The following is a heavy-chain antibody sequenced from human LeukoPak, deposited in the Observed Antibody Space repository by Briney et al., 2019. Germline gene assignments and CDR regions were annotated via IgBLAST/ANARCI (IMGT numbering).Heavy chain of an antibody. CDR3: AIHESSIPY. V-gene: IGHV3-23*01. CDR1: GLTFSNYA. Sequence: GGSLRLSCAASGLTFSNYAMTWVRQAPGNGQEWVSGISAGSGSTYYADSVKGRFTISRDNSKHTLSLQMSSLRAEDTAIYYCAIHESSIPYWGQGTLVTVSS. J-gene: IGHJ4*02. D-gene: IGHD1-26*01. CDR2: ISAGSGST.